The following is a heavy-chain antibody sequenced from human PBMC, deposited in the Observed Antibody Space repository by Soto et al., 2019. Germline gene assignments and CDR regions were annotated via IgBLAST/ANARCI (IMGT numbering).Heavy chain of an antibody. CDR3: ASSRDQRSPSDY. D-gene: IGHD4-17*01. CDR1: GYSFTDYY. J-gene: IGHJ4*02. V-gene: IGHV1-2*02. Sequence: QVQLVQSGAEVKKPGASVKVSCKASGYSFTDYYMHWVRQAPGQGLEWMGWIKPSRGGTNYAQKFQGRVTMTRDTSISTGYMELSRLTSDDTAVYYCASSRDQRSPSDYWGQGTLVTVSS. CDR2: IKPSRGGT.